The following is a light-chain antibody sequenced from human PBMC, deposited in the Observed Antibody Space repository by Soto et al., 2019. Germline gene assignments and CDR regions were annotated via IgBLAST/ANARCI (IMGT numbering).Light chain of an antibody. CDR1: NSDVGAYPY. CDR3: SSYAKSGTNVI. J-gene: IGLJ2*01. Sequence: QSVLTQPASVSGSPGQSITISCTGTNSDVGAYPYVSWYQQHPGNAHKLLIYEVADRPSGVSDRFSGSKSGNTASLTISALQAEDEAVYYCSSYAKSGTNVIFGGGTKVTVL. CDR2: EVA. V-gene: IGLV2-14*03.